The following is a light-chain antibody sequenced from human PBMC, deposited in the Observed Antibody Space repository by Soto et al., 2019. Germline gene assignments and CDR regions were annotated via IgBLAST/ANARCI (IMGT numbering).Light chain of an antibody. Sequence: DIQMTQSPSSLSASVGDRVTITCRASQSVTNYLNWYQHKPGKAPKLLIYAASSLQSGVPSRFSRSGSETDFTLTISSLQPEDFATYFCQQSHNTPFSFGPGTKVDI. J-gene: IGKJ3*01. CDR1: QSVTNY. CDR2: AAS. CDR3: QQSHNTPFS. V-gene: IGKV1-39*01.